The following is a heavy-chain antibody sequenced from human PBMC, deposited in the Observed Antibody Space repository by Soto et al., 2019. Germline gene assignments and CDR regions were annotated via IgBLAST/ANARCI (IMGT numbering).Heavy chain of an antibody. D-gene: IGHD6-13*01. V-gene: IGHV4-59*08. CDR3: ARQRVGSSSCDY. CDR1: GGSISSYY. Sequence: SETLSLTCTVSGGSISSYYWSWIRQPPGKGLEWIGYIYYSGSTNYNPSLKSRVTISVDTSKNQFSLKLSSVTAADTAVYYCARQRVGSSSCDYWGQGTLVTVAS. J-gene: IGHJ4*02. CDR2: IYYSGST.